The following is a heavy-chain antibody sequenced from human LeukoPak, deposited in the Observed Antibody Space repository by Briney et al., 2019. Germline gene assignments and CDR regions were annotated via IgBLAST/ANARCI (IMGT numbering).Heavy chain of an antibody. J-gene: IGHJ4*02. CDR3: VSGTSLDN. CDR2: ISISGDDT. V-gene: IGHV3-23*01. D-gene: IGHD1-14*01. Sequence: GGSLRLSCTVSGFTFNTYDMTWVRQAPGKGLAWVSGISISGDDTYYADSVKGRFTVSRDNSKNTLYLQMNSLRVDDTAVYYSVSGTSLDNCGQGALVTVAS. CDR1: GFTFNTYD.